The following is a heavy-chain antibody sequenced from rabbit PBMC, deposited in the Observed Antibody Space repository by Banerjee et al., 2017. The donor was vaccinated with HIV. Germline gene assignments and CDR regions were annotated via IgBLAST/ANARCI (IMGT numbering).Heavy chain of an antibody. CDR3: ARDLAGVIGWNFDL. CDR1: GFDFSSYYM. D-gene: IGHD4-1*01. CDR2: IYAGSGGTP. Sequence: QEQLKESGGGLVQPGGSLTLSCKASGFDFSSYYMSWVRQAPGKGPEWITCIYAGSGGTPYYASWARGRFTISKTSSTTVTLQMTSLTAADTATYFCARDLAGVIGWNFDLWGPGTLVTVS. J-gene: IGHJ4*01. V-gene: IGHV1S45*01.